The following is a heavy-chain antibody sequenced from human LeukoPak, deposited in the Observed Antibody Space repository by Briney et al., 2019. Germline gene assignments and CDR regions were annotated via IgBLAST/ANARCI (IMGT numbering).Heavy chain of an antibody. CDR1: GGSISSSSYY. D-gene: IGHD5-18*01. CDR3: ARVGLGYSYGYFDY. V-gene: IGHV4-39*07. CDR2: IYYSGST. Sequence: SETLSLTCTVSGGSISSSSYYWGWIRQPPGKGLEWIGSIYYSGSTYYNPSLKSRVTISVDTPKNQFSLRLSSVTAADTAVYYCARVGLGYSYGYFDYWGQGTLVTVSS. J-gene: IGHJ4*02.